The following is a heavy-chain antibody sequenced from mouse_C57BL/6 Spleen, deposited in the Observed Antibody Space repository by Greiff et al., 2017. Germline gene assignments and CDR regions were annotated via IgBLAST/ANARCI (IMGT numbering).Heavy chain of an antibody. V-gene: IGHV7-3*01. CDR2: IRNKANGYTT. J-gene: IGHJ4*01. D-gene: IGHD2-4*01. Sequence: EVQLVESGGGLVQPGGSLSLSCAASGFTFTDYYMSWVRQPPGKALEWLGFIRNKANGYTTEYSASVKGRFTISRDNSQSILYLQRNALRAEDSATYYGARYMDDYEGYYYAMDYWGQGTSVTVSS. CDR1: GFTFTDYY. CDR3: ARYMDDYEGYYYAMDY.